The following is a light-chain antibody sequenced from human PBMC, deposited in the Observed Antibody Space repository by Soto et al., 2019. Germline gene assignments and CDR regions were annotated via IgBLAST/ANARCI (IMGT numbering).Light chain of an antibody. Sequence: LTQSPGTVSLSPGDRATLSCRASTSVPSNYLAWYQKKPGQAPRLLIYGASRTATGITDRFSGSGSVPDFILASRRLEPEDFSDYYCQQETFDQGTKLDIK. CDR3: QQET. V-gene: IGKV3-20*01. CDR2: GAS. J-gene: IGKJ1*01. CDR1: TSVPSNY.